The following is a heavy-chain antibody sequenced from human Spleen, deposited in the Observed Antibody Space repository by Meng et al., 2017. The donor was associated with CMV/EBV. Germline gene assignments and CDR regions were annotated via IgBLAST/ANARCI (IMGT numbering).Heavy chain of an antibody. J-gene: IGHJ6*02. CDR3: TTDRRVTDSVYYYGMDV. D-gene: IGHD4-11*01. V-gene: IGHV3-15*01. CDR2: IKSKTDGGTT. Sequence: ETLSLTCAASGFTFSNAWMSWVRQAPGKGLEWVGRIKSKTDGGTTDYAAPVKGRFTISRDDSKNTLYLQMNSLKTEDTAVYYCTTDRRVTDSVYYYGMDVWGQGTTVTVSS. CDR1: GFTFSNAW.